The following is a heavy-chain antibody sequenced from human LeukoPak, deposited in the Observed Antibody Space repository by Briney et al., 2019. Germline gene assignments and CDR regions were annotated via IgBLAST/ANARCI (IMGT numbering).Heavy chain of an antibody. D-gene: IGHD1-26*01. CDR1: GGTFSSYA. Sequence: SVKVSCKASGGTFSSYAISWVRQAPGQGLEWMGGIIPIFGTANYAQKFQGRVTITADESTSTAYMELSSLTSEDTAVYYCTRYSGSYWSFDYWGQGTLVTVSS. J-gene: IGHJ4*02. CDR2: IIPIFGTA. V-gene: IGHV1-69*13. CDR3: TRYSGSYWSFDY.